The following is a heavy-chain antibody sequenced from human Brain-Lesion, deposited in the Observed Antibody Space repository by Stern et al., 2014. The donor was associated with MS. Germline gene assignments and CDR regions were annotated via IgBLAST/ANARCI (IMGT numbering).Heavy chain of an antibody. CDR3: ARGPRRYYGSESPNTYYYGMDV. V-gene: IGHV3-11*01. CDR2: IGRSGDSI. CDR1: GFIFSDYY. J-gene: IGHJ6*02. D-gene: IGHD3-10*01. Sequence: QMQLVQSGGGLVKPGGSLRLSCAASGFIFSDYYMSWIRQAPGKGLEWVSYIGRSGDSISYADSVKGRFTISRDNAKNSLYLQMNSLRAEDTAVYYCARGPRRYYGSESPNTYYYGMDVWGQGTTVTVSS.